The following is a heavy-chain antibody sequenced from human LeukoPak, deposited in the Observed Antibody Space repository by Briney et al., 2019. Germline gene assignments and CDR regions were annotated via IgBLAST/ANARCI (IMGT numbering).Heavy chain of an antibody. J-gene: IGHJ3*02. V-gene: IGHV4-34*01. CDR1: GGSFSGYY. CDR2: INHSGST. CDR3: ARGGGDCSGGRCSRVPYLAPDAFDI. D-gene: IGHD2-15*01. Sequence: SETLSLTCAVYGGSFSGYYWSWIRQPPGKGLEWIGEINHSGSTNYNPSLKSRVTISVDTSKNQFSLKLSSVTAADTAVYYCARGGGDCSGGRCSRVPYLAPDAFDIWGQGTKGTVSS.